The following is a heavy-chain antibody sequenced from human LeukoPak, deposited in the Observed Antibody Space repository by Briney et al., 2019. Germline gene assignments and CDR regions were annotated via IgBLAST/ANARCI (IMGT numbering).Heavy chain of an antibody. CDR3: ARGLSVLMVYARQKFDY. V-gene: IGHV4-39*07. Sequence: SETLSLTCTVSGGSISSSSYYWGWIRQPPGKGLEWIGSIYYSGSTYYNPSLKSRVTISVDTSKNQFSLKLSSVTAADTAVYYCARGLSVLMVYARQKFDYWGQGTLVTVSS. J-gene: IGHJ4*02. D-gene: IGHD2-8*01. CDR1: GGSISSSSYY. CDR2: IYYSGST.